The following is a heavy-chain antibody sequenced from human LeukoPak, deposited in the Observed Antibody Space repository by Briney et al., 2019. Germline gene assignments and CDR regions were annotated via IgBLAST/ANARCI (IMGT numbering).Heavy chain of an antibody. J-gene: IGHJ5*02. CDR2: ILQSGST. Sequence: SETLSLTCTVSGGSIRSSNYYWAWIRQPPGKGLEWIGSILQSGSTFYNPSLESRITISVDTSKNQFSLKLSSATAADTAIYYCARAFPNIYGSGLHNWFDPWGQGTLVTVSS. D-gene: IGHD3-10*01. V-gene: IGHV4-39*01. CDR1: GGSIRSSNYY. CDR3: ARAFPNIYGSGLHNWFDP.